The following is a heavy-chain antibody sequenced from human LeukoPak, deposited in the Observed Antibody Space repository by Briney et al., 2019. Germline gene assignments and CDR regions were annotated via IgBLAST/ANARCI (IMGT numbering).Heavy chain of an antibody. CDR3: AREVAVAGPIFDY. D-gene: IGHD6-19*01. V-gene: IGHV3-30-3*01. Sequence: PGGALRLSCASSGFTYRSYAMHWVRDAPGKGLDGVAVISYDGSNKYYVDSVKGRFTISRDNSKNTLYLQKHSLRAEDTAVYYCAREVAVAGPIFDYWGQGTLVTVSS. CDR2: ISYDGSNK. CDR1: GFTYRSYA. J-gene: IGHJ4*02.